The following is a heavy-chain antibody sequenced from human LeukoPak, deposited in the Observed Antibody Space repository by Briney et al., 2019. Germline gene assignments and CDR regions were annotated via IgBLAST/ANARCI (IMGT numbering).Heavy chain of an antibody. CDR2: ISSSSSYI. CDR3: ARDPRSSQGYFDY. CDR1: GFTFDDYA. J-gene: IGHJ4*02. D-gene: IGHD6-13*01. V-gene: IGHV3-21*01. Sequence: GRSLRLSCAASGFTFDDYAMHWVRQAPGKGLEWVSSISSSSSYIYYADSVKGRFTISRDNAKNSLYLQMNSLRAEDTAVYYCARDPRSSQGYFDYWGQGTLVTVSS.